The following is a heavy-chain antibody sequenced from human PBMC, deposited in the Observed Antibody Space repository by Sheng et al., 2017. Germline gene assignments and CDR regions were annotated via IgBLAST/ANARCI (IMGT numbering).Heavy chain of an antibody. V-gene: IGHV1-18*01. CDR1: GFPFTTYP. J-gene: IGHJ3*01. Sequence: QVQLVQSGAEVKKPGSSVKVSCKTSGFPFTTYPISWVRQAPGQGLEWMGWISTYNGNTKYGEKIQGRVTMTTDTSTGTAFMELKSLRSDDTAVYYCARNRSPEPRDSDDAFGVWGQGTMVTVSS. CDR2: ISTYNGNT. CDR3: ARNRSPEPRDSDDAFGV. D-gene: IGHD2-21*02.